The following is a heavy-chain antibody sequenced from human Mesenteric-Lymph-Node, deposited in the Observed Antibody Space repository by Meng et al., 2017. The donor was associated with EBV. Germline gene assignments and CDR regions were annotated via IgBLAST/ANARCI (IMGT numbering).Heavy chain of an antibody. CDR3: AKRSGATETVDN. Sequence: HVQRVESGGGVVQPGRSLRLSCEVSGFTFSVYGMHWVRQAPGKGLEWVGVILSDGRDKYSTDSVKGRFTISRDNSKNMLFLQMNNLTPEDTAVYYCAKRSGATETVDNWGQGTLVTVSS. D-gene: IGHD1-26*01. CDR2: ILSDGRDK. J-gene: IGHJ4*02. V-gene: IGHV3-30*18. CDR1: GFTFSVYG.